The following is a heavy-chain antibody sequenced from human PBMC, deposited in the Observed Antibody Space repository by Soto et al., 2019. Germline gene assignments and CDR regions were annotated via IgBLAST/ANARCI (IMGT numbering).Heavy chain of an antibody. CDR3: ARGRNYYDSVIGFDY. D-gene: IGHD3-22*01. J-gene: IGHJ4*02. CDR2: IYHSGST. V-gene: IGHV4-38-2*01. Sequence: ASETLSLTCAVSGYFISSGYYWGWIRQPPGKGLEWIGSIYHSGSTYYNPSLKSRVTISVDTSKNQFSLKLSSVTAADTAVYYCARGRNYYDSVIGFDYWGQGTLVTVSS. CDR1: GYFISSGYY.